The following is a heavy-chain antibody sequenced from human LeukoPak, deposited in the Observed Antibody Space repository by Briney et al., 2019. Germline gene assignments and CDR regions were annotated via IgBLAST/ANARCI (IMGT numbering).Heavy chain of an antibody. CDR2: ISYSGRT. D-gene: IGHD7-27*01. Sequence: SSETLSLTCTVSGGSISSYYWSWIRQPPGKGLGWIGYISYSGRTNYNPSLKSRVTISVDTSKNQFSLRLSSVTAADTAVYYCARKTGDLYYFDYWGQGTLVTVSS. J-gene: IGHJ4*02. CDR3: ARKTGDLYYFDY. CDR1: GGSISSYY. V-gene: IGHV4-59*01.